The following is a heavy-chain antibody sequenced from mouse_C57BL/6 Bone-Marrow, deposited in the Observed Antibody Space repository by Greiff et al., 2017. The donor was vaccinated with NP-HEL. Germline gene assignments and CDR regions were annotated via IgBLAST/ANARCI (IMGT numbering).Heavy chain of an antibody. CDR2: IYPSDSET. Sequence: QVQLQQPGAELVRPGSSVKLSCKASGYTFTSYWMDWVKQRPGQGLEWIGNIYPSDSETHYNQKFKDKATLTVDKSSSTAYMQLSSLTSEDSAVYYCARRGTVVSYWYFDVWGTGTTVTVSS. CDR1: GYTFTSYW. CDR3: ARRGTVVSYWYFDV. D-gene: IGHD1-1*01. J-gene: IGHJ1*03. V-gene: IGHV1-61*01.